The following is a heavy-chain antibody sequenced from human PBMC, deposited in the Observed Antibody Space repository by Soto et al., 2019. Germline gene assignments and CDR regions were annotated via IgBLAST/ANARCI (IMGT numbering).Heavy chain of an antibody. J-gene: IGHJ4*02. Sequence: QVHLQESGQGLVEPSETLSLTCAVSGASVSETYWWSWVRQAPGKGLDWIGEISHRGTPHYNPSLWSRVTMSTDTSRNQISLTLMSVTAADSASYYCARHIAVAGTRGFVYWGQGTLVTVSS. D-gene: IGHD6-19*01. CDR3: ARHIAVAGTRGFVY. CDR1: GASVSETYW. CDR2: ISHRGTP. V-gene: IGHV4-4*02.